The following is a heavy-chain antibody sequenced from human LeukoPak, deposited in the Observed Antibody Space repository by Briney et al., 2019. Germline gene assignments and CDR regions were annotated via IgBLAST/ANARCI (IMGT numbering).Heavy chain of an antibody. CDR1: GYTFTSYD. CDR3: ARGSPDITFGGVIVISFDY. V-gene: IGHV1-18*01. J-gene: IGHJ4*02. D-gene: IGHD3-16*02. Sequence: GASVKVSCKASGYTFTSYDINWVRQAPGQGLEWMGWISAYNGNTNYAQKLQGRVTMTTNTSTSTAYMELRSLRSEDTAVYYCARGSPDITFGGVIVISFDYWGQGTLVTVSS. CDR2: ISAYNGNT.